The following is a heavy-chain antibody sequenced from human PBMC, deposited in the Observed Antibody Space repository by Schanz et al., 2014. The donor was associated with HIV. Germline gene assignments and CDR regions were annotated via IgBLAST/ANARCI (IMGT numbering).Heavy chain of an antibody. Sequence: HVQLVESGGGVVQPGRSLRLSCAASGFTFSSYGMHLVRQAPGKGLEWVAVISYDGSNKYYADSVKGRFTISRDNSKNTLYLQMNSLRAEDTAVYYCAKDRITGTTGVPYYYYGMDVWGQGTTVTVSS. V-gene: IGHV3-30*18. CDR1: GFTFSSYG. CDR2: ISYDGSNK. J-gene: IGHJ6*02. CDR3: AKDRITGTTGVPYYYYGMDV. D-gene: IGHD1-7*01.